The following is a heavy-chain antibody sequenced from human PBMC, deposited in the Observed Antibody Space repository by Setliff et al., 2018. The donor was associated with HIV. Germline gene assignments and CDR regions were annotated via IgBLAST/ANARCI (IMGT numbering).Heavy chain of an antibody. J-gene: IGHJ6*02. CDR3: ARKLRPGHGVDV. D-gene: IGHD3-10*01. CDR1: GFTFSNFF. Sequence: PGGSLRLSCAVSGFTFSNFFMYWVRQAPGKGLEWVANMNPDGSEKNYVDSVKGRFTISRDNAKNSLYLQMDSLRVEDTAIYYCARKLRPGHGVDVWGQGTTVTVS. V-gene: IGHV3-7*01. CDR2: MNPDGSEK.